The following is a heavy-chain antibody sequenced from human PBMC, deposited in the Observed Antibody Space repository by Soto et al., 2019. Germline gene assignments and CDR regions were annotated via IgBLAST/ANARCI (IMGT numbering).Heavy chain of an antibody. CDR1: GYTFTGYY. J-gene: IGHJ6*02. Sequence: ASVKVSCRASGYTFTGYYMHWVRQAPGQGLEWMGWINPNSGGTNYAQKFQGRVTMTRDTSISTAYMELSRLRSDDTAVYYCARQGYGRPWYNCHYGIDGLRQWSTVTACS. CDR3: ARQGYGRPWYNCHYGIDG. D-gene: IGHD1-20*01. V-gene: IGHV1-2*02. CDR2: INPNSGGT.